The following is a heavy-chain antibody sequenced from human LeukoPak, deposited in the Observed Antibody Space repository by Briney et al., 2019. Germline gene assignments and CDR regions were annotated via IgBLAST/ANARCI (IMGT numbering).Heavy chain of an antibody. Sequence: SETLSLTCAVSGGSISSGGYSWSWIRQPPGKGLEWIGYIYHSGSTYYNPSLKSRVTISVDRSKNQFSLKLSSVTAADTAVYYCAREGLPKSAFDIWGQGTMVTVSS. J-gene: IGHJ3*02. V-gene: IGHV4-30-2*01. CDR3: AREGLPKSAFDI. CDR1: GGSISSGGYS. D-gene: IGHD3/OR15-3a*01. CDR2: IYHSGST.